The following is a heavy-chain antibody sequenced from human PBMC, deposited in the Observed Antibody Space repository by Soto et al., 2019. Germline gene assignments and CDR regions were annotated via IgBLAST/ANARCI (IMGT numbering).Heavy chain of an antibody. V-gene: IGHV1-69*13. CDR1: GGTFSSYA. D-gene: IGHD3-3*01. Sequence: ASVKVSCKASGGTFSSYAISCVRQAPGQGLEWMGGIIPIFGTANYAQKFQGRVTITADESTSTAYMELSSLRSEDTAVYYCARVRNDFWSGYLFDYWGQGTLVTVSS. J-gene: IGHJ4*02. CDR2: IIPIFGTA. CDR3: ARVRNDFWSGYLFDY.